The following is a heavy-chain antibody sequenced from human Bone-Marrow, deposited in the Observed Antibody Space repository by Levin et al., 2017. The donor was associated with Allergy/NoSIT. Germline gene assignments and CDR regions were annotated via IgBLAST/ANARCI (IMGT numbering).Heavy chain of an antibody. CDR2: INWNGGST. Sequence: AGGSLRLSCAASGFTFDDYGMSWVRQAPGKGLEWVSGINWNGGSTGYADSVKGRFTISRDNAKNSLYLQMNSLRAEDTALYHCARDRGYGDYDLGDWYFDLWGRGTLVTVSS. CDR3: ARDRGYGDYDLGDWYFDL. D-gene: IGHD4-17*01. V-gene: IGHV3-20*01. CDR1: GFTFDDYG. J-gene: IGHJ2*01.